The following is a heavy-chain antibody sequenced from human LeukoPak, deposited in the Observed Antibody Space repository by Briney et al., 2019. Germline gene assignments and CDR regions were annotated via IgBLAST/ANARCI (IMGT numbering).Heavy chain of an antibody. CDR1: GFTFSSHA. CDR3: AREGSSSGSYYTGYDAFDI. V-gene: IGHV3-30*04. Sequence: PGGSLRLSCAVSGFTFSSHAMHWVRQAPGKGLEWVAVISHDGSNKYYADSVKGRFTISRDNSKNTLYLQMNSLRAEDTAVYYCAREGSSSGSYYTGYDAFDIWGQGTMVTVSS. D-gene: IGHD3-10*01. CDR2: ISHDGSNK. J-gene: IGHJ3*02.